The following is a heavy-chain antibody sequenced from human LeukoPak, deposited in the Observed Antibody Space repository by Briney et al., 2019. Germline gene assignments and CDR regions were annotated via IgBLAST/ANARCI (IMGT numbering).Heavy chain of an antibody. D-gene: IGHD3-9*01. CDR1: GFTFSSYE. V-gene: IGHV3-48*03. J-gene: IGHJ4*02. Sequence: PGGSLRLSCAASGFTFSSYEMNWVRQAPGEGLEWVSYISSSGSTIYYADSVKGRFTIPRDNAKNSLYLQMNSLRAEDTAVYYCARGRAPLRYFDWLWWGQGTLVTVSS. CDR2: ISSSGSTI. CDR3: ARGRAPLRYFDWLW.